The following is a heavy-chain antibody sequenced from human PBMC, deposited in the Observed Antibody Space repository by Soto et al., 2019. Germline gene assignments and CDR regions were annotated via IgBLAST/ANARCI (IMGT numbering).Heavy chain of an antibody. CDR2: IMPVFATP. Sequence: QVQLMQSGAEVKKRGSSVKVSCKACGGTFSTSAISWVRQAPGEGLEWVGGIMPVFATPDYAQKVPGRVTISADESTTTAFLELTSLTTDDTAVYYCARDKDRQQLGGNYYYILDVWGQGTAITVSS. CDR3: ARDKDRQQLGGNYYYILDV. V-gene: IGHV1-69*12. J-gene: IGHJ6*02. D-gene: IGHD3-3*02. CDR1: GGTFSTSA.